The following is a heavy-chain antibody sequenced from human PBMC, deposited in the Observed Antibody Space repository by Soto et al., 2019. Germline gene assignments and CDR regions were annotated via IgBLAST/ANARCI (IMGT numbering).Heavy chain of an antibody. CDR1: GGSISSGGYY. CDR2: IYYSGST. CDR3: ARDLLSGGDNETGYYYYMDV. V-gene: IGHV4-31*03. J-gene: IGHJ6*03. Sequence: QVQLQESGPGLVKPSQTLSLTCTVSGGSISSGGYYWSWIRQHPGKGLEWIGYIYYSGSTYYNPSLKSRVTISVDTSKNQFSLKLSSVTAADTAVYYCARDLLSGGDNETGYYYYMDVWGKGTTVTVSS. D-gene: IGHD2-21*02.